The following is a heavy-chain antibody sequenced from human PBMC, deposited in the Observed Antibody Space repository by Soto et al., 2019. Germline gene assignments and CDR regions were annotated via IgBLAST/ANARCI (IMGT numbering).Heavy chain of an antibody. CDR1: GSTFSSSG. D-gene: IGHD3-9*01. CDR2: HSNDGITK. J-gene: IGHJ6*02. CDR3: ARDGPHFDVDV. V-gene: IGHV3-30*03. Sequence: QLVESGGGVDQPGRSLRLSCAASGSTFSSSGWHWVRQAPGKGLEWVAFHSNDGITKNYADSVKGRFTISRDNSKNTVFLQIDSLRGDDTAVYYCARDGPHFDVDVWGQGTTVTVSS.